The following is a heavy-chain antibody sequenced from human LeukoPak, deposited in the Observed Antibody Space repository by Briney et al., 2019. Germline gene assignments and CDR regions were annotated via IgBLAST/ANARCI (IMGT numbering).Heavy chain of an antibody. D-gene: IGHD6-19*01. CDR1: GFTSSRYA. V-gene: IGHV3-30-3*01. CDR3: ARTDISGWSRPLDC. J-gene: IGHJ4*02. Sequence: GRSLRLSCAASGFTSSRYALHWVRQAPGKGLEWVAVISSDGSNKYYAGSVEGRFTISRDNYNNTLLLQMNSLRAEDTAVYYCARTDISGWSRPLDCWGQGTLVTVSS. CDR2: ISSDGSNK.